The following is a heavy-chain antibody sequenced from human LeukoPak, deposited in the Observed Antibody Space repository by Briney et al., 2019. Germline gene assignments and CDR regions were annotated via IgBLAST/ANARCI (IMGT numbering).Heavy chain of an antibody. V-gene: IGHV3-13*01. CDR1: GFTFSSYD. D-gene: IGHD2-2*02. Sequence: PGGSLRLSCAASGFTFSSYDMHWVRQATGKGLEWVSGIGTAGDTYYPGSVKGRFTISRENAKNSLYLQMNSLRAGDTAVYYCASHCSSTSCYRGYYYMDVWGKGTTVTVSS. CDR2: IGTAGDT. J-gene: IGHJ6*03. CDR3: ASHCSSTSCYRGYYYMDV.